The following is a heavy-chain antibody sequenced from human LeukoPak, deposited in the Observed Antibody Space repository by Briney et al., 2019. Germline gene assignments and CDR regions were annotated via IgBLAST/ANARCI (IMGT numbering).Heavy chain of an antibody. CDR3: AKVGYRSEWTGMDY. CDR2: IIPIFGTA. Sequence: SVKVSCKASGGTLSSYAISWVRQAPGQGLEWMGGIIPIFGTANYAQKFQGRVTITADESTSTAYMELSSLRAEDTAVYYCAKVGYRSEWTGMDYWGQGTLVTVSS. J-gene: IGHJ4*02. D-gene: IGHD6-19*01. CDR1: GGTLSSYA. V-gene: IGHV1-69*13.